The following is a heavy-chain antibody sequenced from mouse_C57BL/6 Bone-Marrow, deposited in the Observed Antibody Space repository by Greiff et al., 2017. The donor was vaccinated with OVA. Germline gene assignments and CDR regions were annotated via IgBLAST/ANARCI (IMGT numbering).Heavy chain of an antibody. Sequence: VQLQQSGAELARPGASVKLSCKASGYTFTSYGISWVKQRTGQGLEWIGEIYPRSGNTYYNEKFKGKATLTADKSSSTAYMELRSLTSEDSAVYFCAFYDYGPCFAYWGQGTLVTVSA. V-gene: IGHV1-81*01. D-gene: IGHD2-4*01. CDR1: GYTFTSYG. CDR3: AFYDYGPCFAY. J-gene: IGHJ3*01. CDR2: IYPRSGNT.